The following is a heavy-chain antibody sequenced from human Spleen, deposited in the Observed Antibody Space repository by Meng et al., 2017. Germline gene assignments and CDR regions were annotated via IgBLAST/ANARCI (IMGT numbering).Heavy chain of an antibody. CDR3: AREGISGTTSDY. J-gene: IGHJ4*02. CDR2: ISSSGSST. Sequence: GESLKISCAASGFTVSHNYMSWVRQAPGKGLEWVSYISSSGSSTYYADSVKGRFTISRDNAKNSLYLQMHSLRAEDTAVYYCAREGISGTTSDYWGQGTLVT. V-gene: IGHV3-11*04. CDR1: GFTVSHNY. D-gene: IGHD1-20*01.